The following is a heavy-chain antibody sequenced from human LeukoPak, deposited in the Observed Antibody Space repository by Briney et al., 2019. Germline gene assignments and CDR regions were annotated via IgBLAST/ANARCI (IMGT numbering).Heavy chain of an antibody. CDR1: GGSMTSFY. CDR2: INYSGST. V-gene: IGHV4-59*08. J-gene: IGHJ5*02. Sequence: TSETLSLTCSVSGGSMTSFYWSWIRQPPGKGLEWIGYINYSGSTNYNPSLKSRVTILADTSKNQFSLKLRSVTAADTAVYYCARHLRFTLDWLDPWGQGALVTVSS. CDR3: ARHLRFTLDWLDP. D-gene: IGHD3-10*01.